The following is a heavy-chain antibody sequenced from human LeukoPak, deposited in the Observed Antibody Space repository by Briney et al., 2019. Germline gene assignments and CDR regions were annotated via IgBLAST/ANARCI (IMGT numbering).Heavy chain of an antibody. CDR2: ISYDGSKK. D-gene: IGHD3-22*01. CDR3: AKPYDSSLYTNLDY. Sequence: PGGSLRLSCVASGFTFSTYAMHWVRQAPGKGLEWVTVISYDGSKKYYADSVKGRFTISRDNSKNTLYLQVDSLRPEDTAVYYCAKPYDSSLYTNLDYWGQGTLVTASA. J-gene: IGHJ4*02. CDR1: GFTFSTYA. V-gene: IGHV3-30-3*02.